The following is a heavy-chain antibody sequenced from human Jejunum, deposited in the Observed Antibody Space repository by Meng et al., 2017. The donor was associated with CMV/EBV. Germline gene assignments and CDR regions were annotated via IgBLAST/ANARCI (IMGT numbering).Heavy chain of an antibody. Sequence: QVQLTGSGPGRVQSSETLSLTCFVSAGSISGYYWSWIRQPAGKGLEWIGRIYTSGSTHYNPSLKSRLTMSVDLSNNQISLKLRSVTAADTAVYYCARESGSYYWFDPWGQGTLVTVSS. CDR1: AGSISGYY. D-gene: IGHD1-26*01. V-gene: IGHV4-4*07. CDR3: ARESGSYYWFDP. CDR2: IYTSGST. J-gene: IGHJ5*02.